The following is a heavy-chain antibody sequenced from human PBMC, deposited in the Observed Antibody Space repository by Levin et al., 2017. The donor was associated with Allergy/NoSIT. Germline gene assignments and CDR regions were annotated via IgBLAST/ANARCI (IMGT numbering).Heavy chain of an antibody. Sequence: SETLSLTCSVSGGSLSSGTYYWSWIRQPPGKGLLWCALLYFYGFPPSPPSLTGRVTTSADTSKNEFSLKLTSVTAADTAVYYCARNRIIVSGGKDYYYGMTCWGQGTTVTVSS. CDR3: ARNRIIVSGGKDYYYGMTC. D-gene: IGHD5/OR15-5a*01. CDR1: GGSLSSGTYY. CDR2: LYFYGFP. J-gene: IGHJ6*02. V-gene: IGHV4-61*01.